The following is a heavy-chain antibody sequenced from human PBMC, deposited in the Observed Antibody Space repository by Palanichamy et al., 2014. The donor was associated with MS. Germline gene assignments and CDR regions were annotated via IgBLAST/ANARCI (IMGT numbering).Heavy chain of an antibody. V-gene: IGHV3-21*01. CDR2: ITSSGGYI. D-gene: IGHD4-23*01. CDR3: ARVFGPTVITHAFSY. CDR1: GFSFITYT. J-gene: IGHJ4*02. Sequence: EVQLVESGGGLVXPGGSLRLSCAASGFSFITYTMNWVRQAPGKGLEWVSSITSSGGYIYYADSVKGRFTISRDNVKNSLYLQMTSLRAEDTAVYFCARVFGPTVITHAFSYWGQGTLVTVSS.